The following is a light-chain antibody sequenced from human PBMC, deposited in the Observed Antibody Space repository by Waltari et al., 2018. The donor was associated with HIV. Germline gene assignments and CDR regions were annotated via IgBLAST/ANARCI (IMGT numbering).Light chain of an antibody. V-gene: IGKV1-5*03. Sequence: DLQMTQSPSTLAASVGDSGTITCRASQNVYGWLAWYQQKPGKAPKLLIYKATTLQSGVPSRFSASGSEAEFTLTISSLQSDDFATYYCQQYKSSYSFGQGTKLEIK. CDR2: KAT. J-gene: IGKJ2*01. CDR1: QNVYGW. CDR3: QQYKSSYS.